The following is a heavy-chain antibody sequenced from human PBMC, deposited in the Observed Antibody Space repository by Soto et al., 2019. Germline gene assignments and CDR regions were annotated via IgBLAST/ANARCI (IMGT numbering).Heavy chain of an antibody. D-gene: IGHD3-3*01. V-gene: IGHV1-18*01. Sequence: QVQLVQSGAEVKKPGASLKVSCKTSGYTFTSYGISWVRQVPGQGLEWMGWISAYNGNTNYAQKLQGRVTMTTDTSTSTAYMELRSLRSDDTAVYYCARVLLTIFGVGEDFDYWGQGTLVTVSS. J-gene: IGHJ4*02. CDR3: ARVLLTIFGVGEDFDY. CDR2: ISAYNGNT. CDR1: GYTFTSYG.